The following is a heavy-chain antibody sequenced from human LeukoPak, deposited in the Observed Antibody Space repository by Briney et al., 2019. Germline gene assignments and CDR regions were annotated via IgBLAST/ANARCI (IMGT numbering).Heavy chain of an antibody. CDR2: IYYSGST. CDR1: GGSISSYY. Sequence: PSETLSLTCTVSGGSISSYYWSWIRQPPGKGLEWIGYIYYSGSTNYNPSLKSRVTISVDTSKNQFSLKLSSVTAADTAVYYCAIAGRDGYKKGVGDYWGQGTLVTVSS. J-gene: IGHJ4*02. D-gene: IGHD5-24*01. V-gene: IGHV4-59*01. CDR3: AIAGRDGYKKGVGDY.